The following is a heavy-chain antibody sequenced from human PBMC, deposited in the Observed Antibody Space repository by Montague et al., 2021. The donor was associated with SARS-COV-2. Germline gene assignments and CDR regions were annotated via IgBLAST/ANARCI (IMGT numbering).Heavy chain of an antibody. CDR2: ICSSGST. CDR3: ARDPGYTSFTRWYFDL. Sequence: TLSLTCSVSGGSINTGGYYWSWIRQSAGKGLEWIGRICSSGSTNSRPSLKSRVTISLDTSKNQFSLWLSSVTAADTAVYYCARDPGYTSFTRWYFDLWGPGTLVTVSS. V-gene: IGHV4-61*02. J-gene: IGHJ2*01. CDR1: GGSINTGGYY. D-gene: IGHD5-18*01.